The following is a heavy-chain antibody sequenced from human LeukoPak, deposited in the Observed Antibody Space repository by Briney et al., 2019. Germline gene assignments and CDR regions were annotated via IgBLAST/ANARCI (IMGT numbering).Heavy chain of an antibody. V-gene: IGHV3-43*02. CDR1: GFRFDDYA. CDR3: AKDIRYYFDY. J-gene: IGHJ4*02. CDR2: ISGDGIST. D-gene: IGHD2-2*01. Sequence: PGGSLRLSCAASGFRFDDYAMHWVRQASGKGLEWVSLISGDGISTYYADSVKGRFTISRDNSKNSLYLQMNSLRTEDTALYYCAKDIRYYFDYWGQGTLVTVSS.